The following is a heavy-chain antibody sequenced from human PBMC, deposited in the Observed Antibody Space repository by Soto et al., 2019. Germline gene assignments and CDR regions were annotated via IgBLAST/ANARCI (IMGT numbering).Heavy chain of an antibody. CDR1: GYTFTGYY. Sequence: ASVKVSCKASGYTFTGYYMHWVRQAPGQGLEWMGWFNPNSGGTNYAQKFQGWVTMTRDTSISTAYMELSRLRSDDTAVYYCARDHARQYYYDSSGYYYNYGMDVWGQGTTVTVSS. V-gene: IGHV1-2*04. J-gene: IGHJ6*02. CDR2: FNPNSGGT. D-gene: IGHD3-22*01. CDR3: ARDHARQYYYDSSGYYYNYGMDV.